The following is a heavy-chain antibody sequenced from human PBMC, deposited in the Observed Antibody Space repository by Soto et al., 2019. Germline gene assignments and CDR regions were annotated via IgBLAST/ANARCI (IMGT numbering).Heavy chain of an antibody. V-gene: IGHV3-7*05. CDR2: LDQGGGEK. Sequence: PGGSLRLSCAASEFSFSDYWMAWVRQAPGKGLEWVANLDQGGGEKHYVDSVKGRFTISRDNAKNSLYLQMNSLRAEDTAVYYCASSGITGTGYYYGMDVWGQGTTVTVSS. CDR1: EFSFSDYW. D-gene: IGHD1-7*01. CDR3: ASSGITGTGYYYGMDV. J-gene: IGHJ6*02.